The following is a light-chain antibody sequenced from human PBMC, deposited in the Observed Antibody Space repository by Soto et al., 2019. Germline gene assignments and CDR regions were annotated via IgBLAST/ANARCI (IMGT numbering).Light chain of an antibody. CDR1: QSIDSY. J-gene: IGKJ5*01. CDR3: QHADSFPLIT. V-gene: IGKV1-39*01. CDR2: AAS. Sequence: DIQMTQSPSSLSASVGDRFTITCRASQSIDSYLNWYQQKPGKAPQLXXYAASNLQSGVPSRFRGSGSATDFTLTISSLQPEDFANYYCQHADSFPLITFGQGTRLENK.